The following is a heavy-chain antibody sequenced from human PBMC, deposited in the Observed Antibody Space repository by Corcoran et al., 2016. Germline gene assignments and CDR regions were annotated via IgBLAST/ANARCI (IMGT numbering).Heavy chain of an antibody. V-gene: IGHV3-53*01. CDR1: GFTVSSNY. D-gene: IGHD3-22*01. CDR2: IYSGGST. CDR3: ARDLGDYYDSSGYYPYYYGMDV. Sequence: EVQLVESGGGLIQPGGSLRLSCAASGFTVSSNYMSWVRQAPGKGLEWVSVIYSGGSTYYADSVKGRFTISRDNSKNTLYLQMNSLRAEDTAVYYCARDLGDYYDSSGYYPYYYGMDVWGQGTTVTVSS. J-gene: IGHJ6*02.